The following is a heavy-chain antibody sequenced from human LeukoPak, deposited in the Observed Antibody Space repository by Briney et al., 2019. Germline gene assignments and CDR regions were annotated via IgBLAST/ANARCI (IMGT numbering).Heavy chain of an antibody. Sequence: GGSLRLSCSASGFTFSSYAMHWVRQSLGKGLEWVAVMSYDGFNKYYADSVKGRFTISRDNSKNTLYLQMNSLRAEDTAVYYCAKTEGYSYGYYFDYWGQGTLVTVSS. J-gene: IGHJ4*02. CDR3: AKTEGYSYGYYFDY. CDR2: MSYDGFNK. D-gene: IGHD5-18*01. V-gene: IGHV3-30*18. CDR1: GFTFSSYA.